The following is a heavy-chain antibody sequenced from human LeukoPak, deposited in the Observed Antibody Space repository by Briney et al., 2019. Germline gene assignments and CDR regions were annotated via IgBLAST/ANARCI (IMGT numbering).Heavy chain of an antibody. V-gene: IGHV3-23*01. CDR2: ITGSGDYT. D-gene: IGHD2-21*02. CDR3: TTETLVTGIRFY. CDR1: GFSFGSHP. J-gene: IGHJ4*02. Sequence: GGSLRLSCAASGFSFGSHPMNWVRQAPGKGLEWVSGITGSGDYTYYIDSVQGRFTISRDNSKNMLFLQMNSLRAEDTAVYYCTTETLVTGIRFYWGQGTLVSVSS.